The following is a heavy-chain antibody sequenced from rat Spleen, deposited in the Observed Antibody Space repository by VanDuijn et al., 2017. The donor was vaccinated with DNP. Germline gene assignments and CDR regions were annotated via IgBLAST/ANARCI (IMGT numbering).Heavy chain of an antibody. CDR1: GFSLTTYN. D-gene: IGHD4-1*01. CDR2: IWTGGTT. V-gene: IGHV2-30*01. J-gene: IGHJ4*01. CDR3: AREADTGYAMDA. Sequence: QVQLKESGPGLVQPSQTLSLTCTVSGFSLTTYNVHWVRQPPGKGLEWMGIIWTGGTTNYNSALKSRLSISRDTSRSQVFLKMNSLQTEDTATYYCAREADTGYAMDAWGQGTSVTVSS.